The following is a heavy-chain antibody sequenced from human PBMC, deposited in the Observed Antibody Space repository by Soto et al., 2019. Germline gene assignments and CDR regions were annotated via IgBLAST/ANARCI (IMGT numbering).Heavy chain of an antibody. CDR3: ARAPPRGSYGEEYFQH. CDR2: IYSGGST. J-gene: IGHJ1*01. CDR1: GFTVSSNY. D-gene: IGHD4-17*01. Sequence: GGSLRLSFAASGFTVSSNYMSWVRQAPGKGLEWVSVIYSGGSTYYADSVKGRFTISRDNSKNTLYLQMNSLRAEDTAVYYCARAPPRGSYGEEYFQHWGQGTLVTVSS. V-gene: IGHV3-66*01.